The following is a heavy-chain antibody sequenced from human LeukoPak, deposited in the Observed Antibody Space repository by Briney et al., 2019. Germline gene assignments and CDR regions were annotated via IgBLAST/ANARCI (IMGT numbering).Heavy chain of an antibody. V-gene: IGHV7-4-1*02. CDR3: ATSGVIIDY. Sequence: ASVKVSRTASGYTFTSYAMNWVRQAPGQGLEWMGWINTNTGNPTYAQGFTGRFVFSLDTSVSTAYLQISSLKAEDTAVYYCATSGVIIDYWGQGTLVTVSS. D-gene: IGHD3-10*01. CDR1: GYTFTSYA. CDR2: INTNTGNP. J-gene: IGHJ4*02.